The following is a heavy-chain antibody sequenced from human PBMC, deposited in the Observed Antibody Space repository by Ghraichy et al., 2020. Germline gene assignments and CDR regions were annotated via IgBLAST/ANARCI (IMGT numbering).Heavy chain of an antibody. Sequence: GGSPRLSCAASGFTFSSYWMTWVRQAPGKGLEWVANINQDGSEKYYVDSVKGRFTISRDNAKNSLYLQMNSLSPEDTAVYYCARDTGFVARLYWGQGTLVTVSS. D-gene: IGHD2-15*01. CDR2: INQDGSEK. J-gene: IGHJ4*02. CDR1: GFTFSSYW. V-gene: IGHV3-7*03. CDR3: ARDTGFVARLY.